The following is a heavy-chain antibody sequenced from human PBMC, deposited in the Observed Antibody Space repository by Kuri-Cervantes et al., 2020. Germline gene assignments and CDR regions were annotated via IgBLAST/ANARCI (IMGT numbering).Heavy chain of an antibody. CDR2: IKGGGSDK. J-gene: IGHJ5*02. CDR1: GFTFSSYG. V-gene: IGHV3-7*01. CDR3: AKPTREPDA. Sequence: GGSLRLSCAASGFTFSSYGMHWVRQAPGKGLEGVAMIKGGGSDKYYVDSVRGRFTISRENAKNSLFLQMNSLRAEDTAVYFCAKPTREPDAWGQGTLVTVSS. D-gene: IGHD5-12*01.